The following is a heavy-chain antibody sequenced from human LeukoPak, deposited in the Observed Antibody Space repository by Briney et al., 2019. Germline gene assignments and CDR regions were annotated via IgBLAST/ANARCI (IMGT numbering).Heavy chain of an antibody. D-gene: IGHD5-24*01. V-gene: IGHV4-61*01. Sequence: PSETLSLTCTVSGGSFRSGSHYWNWIRQPPGKGLEWIGYIYYSGSTSYSPSLKSRVTVSVDTSKNQFSLKMRSVTAADTAVYYCASGRDLDNWGQGTLVTVSS. J-gene: IGHJ4*02. CDR1: GGSFRSGSHY. CDR2: IYYSGST. CDR3: ASGRDLDN.